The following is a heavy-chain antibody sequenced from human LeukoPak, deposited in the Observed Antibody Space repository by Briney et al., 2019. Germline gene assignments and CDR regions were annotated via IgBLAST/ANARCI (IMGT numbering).Heavy chain of an antibody. Sequence: ASVKVSCKASGYTFTSYGISWVRQAPGRGLEWMAWINPSTGNTKSAQKLQGRVTMTTDTSTRTAYMDLRSLRSDDTAVYYCARGGTMVRGVNYVMDVWGQGTTVTVSS. D-gene: IGHD3-10*01. CDR1: GYTFTSYG. J-gene: IGHJ6*02. V-gene: IGHV1-18*01. CDR3: ARGGTMVRGVNYVMDV. CDR2: INPSTGNT.